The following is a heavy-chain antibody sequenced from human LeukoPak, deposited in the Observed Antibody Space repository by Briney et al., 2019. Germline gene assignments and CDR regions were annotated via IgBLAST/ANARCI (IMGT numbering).Heavy chain of an antibody. CDR2: IYYSGST. CDR1: GGSISSYY. D-gene: IGHD1-1*01. CDR3: ATMGFNWADY. Sequence: PSETTSLTCTVSGGSISSYYWSWIRQPPGKGLEWIGYIYYSGSTNYNPSLKSRVTISVDTSKNQFSLKLSSVTAADTAVYYCATMGFNWADYWGQGTLVTVSS. J-gene: IGHJ4*02. V-gene: IGHV4-59*01.